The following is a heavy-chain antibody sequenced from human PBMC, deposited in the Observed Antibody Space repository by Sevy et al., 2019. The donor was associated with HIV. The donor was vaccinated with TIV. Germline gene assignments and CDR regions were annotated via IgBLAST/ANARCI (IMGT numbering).Heavy chain of an antibody. CDR3: VKGPHPAVTTSYALDV. Sequence: GSLRLSCSAAGFTFKRYGMHLVRQAPGQGLEWVTFIRNDGSTKYYADSVRGRFTASRDNSKNTLYLHMNSLRPEDTAVYYCVKGPHPAVTTSYALDVWGQGTTVTVSS. CDR1: GFTFKRYG. CDR2: IRNDGSTK. V-gene: IGHV3-30*02. D-gene: IGHD4-17*01. J-gene: IGHJ6*02.